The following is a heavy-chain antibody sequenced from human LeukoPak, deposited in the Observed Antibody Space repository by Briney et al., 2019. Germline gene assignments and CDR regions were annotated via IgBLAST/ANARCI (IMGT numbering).Heavy chain of an antibody. D-gene: IGHD6-13*01. CDR1: GFTFSSYS. CDR2: ITSSGSTI. J-gene: IGHJ4*02. V-gene: IGHV3-48*04. CDR3: ARHIAEATALHY. Sequence: GGSLRLSCAASGFTFSSYSMNWVRQAPGKGLEWISYITSSGSTIYYADSVKGRFTVSRDNAKNSLYLQMNSLRAEDTAVYYCARHIAEATALHYWGQGTLVTVSS.